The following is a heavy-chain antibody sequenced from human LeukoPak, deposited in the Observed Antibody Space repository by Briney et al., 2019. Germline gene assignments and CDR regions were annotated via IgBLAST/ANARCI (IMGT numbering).Heavy chain of an antibody. J-gene: IGHJ6*02. CDR2: ISAYNGNT. CDR1: GYTFTSYG. V-gene: IGHV1-18*01. Sequence: ASVKVSCKASGYTFTSYGISWVRQAPGQGLEWMGWISAYNGNTNYAQKLQGRVTMTTDTTTSTAYMELRSLRSDDTAVYYCARFVELWFGELLNYYGMDVWGQGTTVTVSS. CDR3: ARFVELWFGELLNYYGMDV. D-gene: IGHD3-10*01.